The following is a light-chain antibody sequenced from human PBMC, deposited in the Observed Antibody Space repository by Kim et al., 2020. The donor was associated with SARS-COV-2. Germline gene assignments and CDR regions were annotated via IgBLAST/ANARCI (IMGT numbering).Light chain of an antibody. CDR1: SGHSSYA. Sequence: ASVKLTCTLSSGHSSYAIAWHQQQPEKGPRYLMKLNSDGSHSKGDGIPDRFSGSSSGAERYLTISSLQSGDEADYYCQTWGTGIGVFGGGTQLTVL. CDR3: QTWGTGIGV. J-gene: IGLJ2*01. CDR2: LNSDGSH. V-gene: IGLV4-69*01.